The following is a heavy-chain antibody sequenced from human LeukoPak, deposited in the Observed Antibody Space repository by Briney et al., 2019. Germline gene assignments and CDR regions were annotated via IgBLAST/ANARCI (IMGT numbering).Heavy chain of an antibody. CDR1: GGSISSYY. CDR2: IYYSGST. V-gene: IGHV4-59*01. Sequence: SETLSLTCTVSGGSISSYYWSWIRQPPGKGLEWIGYIYYSGSTNYSPSLKSRVTISVDTSKNQFSLKLSSVTAADTAVYYCARDGPPSSSSGGYYYYGMDVWGQGTTVTVSS. J-gene: IGHJ6*02. CDR3: ARDGPPSSSSGGYYYYGMDV. D-gene: IGHD6-13*01.